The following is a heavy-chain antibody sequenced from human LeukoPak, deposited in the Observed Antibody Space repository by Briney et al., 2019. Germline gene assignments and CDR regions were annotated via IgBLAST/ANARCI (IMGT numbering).Heavy chain of an antibody. D-gene: IGHD3-16*01. CDR3: ARVRWGGLYYFDY. J-gene: IGHJ4*02. Sequence: SGGSLRLSCATSGFTFTTFWMHWVRQAPGKGLVWVSRINDDGRSTSYADSVKGRFTISRDNAKNTLYLQMNSLRAEDTAVYYCARVRWGGLYYFDYWGQGTLVTVSS. CDR2: INDDGRST. CDR1: GFTFTTFW. V-gene: IGHV3-74*01.